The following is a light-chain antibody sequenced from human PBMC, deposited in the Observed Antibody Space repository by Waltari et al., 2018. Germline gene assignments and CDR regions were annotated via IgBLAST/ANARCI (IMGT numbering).Light chain of an antibody. CDR2: DVT. V-gene: IGLV2-11*01. CDR3: GSYAGSYSWV. Sequence: QSALTQPRSVSGSPGQSVTISCTGTSSDVGGYNYVSVYPHHPGKAPKCRIYDVTRRPSGVPDRFSGSKSGNTASLTISGLQAEDEADYYCGSYAGSYSWVFGGGTKVTVL. J-gene: IGLJ3*02. CDR1: SSDVGGYNY.